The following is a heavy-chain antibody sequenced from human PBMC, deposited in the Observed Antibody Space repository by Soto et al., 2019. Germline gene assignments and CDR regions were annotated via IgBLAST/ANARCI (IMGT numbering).Heavy chain of an antibody. Sequence: GESLKISCKGSGYSSAGYWITWVRQKPGKGLEWMGRIDPSDSQTYYSPSFRGHVTISVTKSITTVFLQWSSLRASDTAMYYCARQIYDSDTGPNFQYYFDSWGQGTPVTVSS. D-gene: IGHD3-22*01. CDR2: IDPSDSQT. CDR1: GYSSAGYW. V-gene: IGHV5-10-1*01. CDR3: ARQIYDSDTGPNFQYYFDS. J-gene: IGHJ4*02.